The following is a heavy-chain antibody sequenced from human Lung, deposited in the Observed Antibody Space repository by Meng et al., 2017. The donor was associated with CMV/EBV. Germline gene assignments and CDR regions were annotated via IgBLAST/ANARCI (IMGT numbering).Heavy chain of an antibody. CDR1: GGSISSSNW. CDR3: ARVVTALWGYYFDY. J-gene: IGHJ4*02. V-gene: IGHV4-4*02. Sequence: LRESGPVLVKPSGTLSLSCSVSGGSISSSNWWSWVRQPPGKGLEWIGEIYHSGSTNYNPSLKSRVTISVDKSKNQFPLKLSSVTAADTAVYYCARVVTALWGYYFDYWGQGTLVTVSS. D-gene: IGHD2-21*02. CDR2: IYHSGST.